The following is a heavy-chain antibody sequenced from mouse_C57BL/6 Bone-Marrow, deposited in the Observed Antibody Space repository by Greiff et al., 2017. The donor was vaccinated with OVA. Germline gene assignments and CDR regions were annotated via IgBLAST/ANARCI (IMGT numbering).Heavy chain of an antibody. CDR3: ARDDGYYGFAY. D-gene: IGHD2-3*01. Sequence: QVQLQQSGAELMKPGASVKLSCKATGYTFTGYWIEWVKQRPGHGLEWIGEILPGSGSTNYNEKFKGKATFTADTSSNTAYMQISSLTTEDSAIYYCARDDGYYGFAYWGQGTLVTVSA. CDR1: GYTFTGYW. CDR2: ILPGSGST. V-gene: IGHV1-9*01. J-gene: IGHJ3*01.